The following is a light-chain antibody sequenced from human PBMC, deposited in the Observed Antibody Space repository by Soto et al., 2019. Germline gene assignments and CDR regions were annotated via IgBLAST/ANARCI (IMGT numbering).Light chain of an antibody. Sequence: DIQMTQSPSSLSASVGDRVTITCQASQDINNLLNWYQQKPGKAPKLLIYDASSLESGVPSRLSGSGSGTEFTLTISSLQPDDFATYYCQQYNTYSWTFGQGTKVDIK. CDR2: DAS. V-gene: IGKV1-5*01. CDR1: QDINNL. J-gene: IGKJ1*01. CDR3: QQYNTYSWT.